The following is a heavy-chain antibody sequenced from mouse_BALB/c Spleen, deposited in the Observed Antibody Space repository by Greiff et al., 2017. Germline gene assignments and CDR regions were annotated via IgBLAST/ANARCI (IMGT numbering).Heavy chain of an antibody. CDR2: INPSNGGT. CDR1: GYTFTSYY. Sequence: QVQLKQSGAELVKPGASVKLSCKASGYTFTSYYMYWVKQRPGQGLEWIGEINPSNGGTNFNEKFKSKATLTVDKSSSTAYMQLSSLTSEDSAVYYCTRDNCDGGPGIAYWGQGTLVTVSA. D-gene: IGHD4-1*01. J-gene: IGHJ3*01. V-gene: IGHV1S81*02. CDR3: TRDNCDGGPGIAY.